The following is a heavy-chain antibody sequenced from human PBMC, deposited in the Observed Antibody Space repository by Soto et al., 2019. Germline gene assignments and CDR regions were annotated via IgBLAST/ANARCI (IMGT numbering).Heavy chain of an antibody. D-gene: IGHD2-2*01. V-gene: IGHV1-69*02. J-gene: IGHJ5*02. CDR3: ARGLDYAFDP. Sequence: QVQLVQSGAEVKKPGSSVKVSCEASRDTFTTYSVHWVRQAPGQGLEWMGRIIPILGITNYAQKFQGRVTITADTATYTAYMELSSLKSGDTATYYCARGLDYAFDPWGQGTLVTVSS. CDR2: IIPILGIT. CDR1: RDTFTTYS.